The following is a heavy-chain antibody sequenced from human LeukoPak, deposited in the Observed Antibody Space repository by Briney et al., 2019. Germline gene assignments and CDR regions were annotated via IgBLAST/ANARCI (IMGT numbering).Heavy chain of an antibody. CDR2: ISSSSSYI. V-gene: IGHV3-21*01. CDR1: GFTFSSYS. Sequence: GGSLRLSCAASGFTFSSYSMNWVRQAPGKGLEWVSSISSSSSYIYYADSVKGRFTISRGNAKNSLYLQMNSLRAEDTAVYYCARERNYYDSSGYYSYWGQGTLVTVSS. CDR3: ARERNYYDSSGYYSY. D-gene: IGHD3-22*01. J-gene: IGHJ4*02.